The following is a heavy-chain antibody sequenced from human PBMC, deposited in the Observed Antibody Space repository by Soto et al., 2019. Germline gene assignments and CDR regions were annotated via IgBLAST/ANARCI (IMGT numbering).Heavy chain of an antibody. J-gene: IGHJ4*02. CDR1: GGSISCHY. D-gene: IGHD6-13*01. CDR3: ARNFDIAATGTAFDS. CDR2: IYISGTT. Sequence: SETLSHTWSVSGGSISCHYWSGIRLPAGRRLQWVGRIYISGTTNYNPSLKSRVRMSVDTDRNSFSLRLDSVTAADTAVYYCARNFDIAATGTAFDSWGRGVLVTVSS. V-gene: IGHV4-4*07.